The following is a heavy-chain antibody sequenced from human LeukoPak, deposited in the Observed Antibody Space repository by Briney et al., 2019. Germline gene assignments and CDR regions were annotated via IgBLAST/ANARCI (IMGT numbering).Heavy chain of an antibody. V-gene: IGHV3-30*18. CDR2: ISYDGNNK. CDR3: AKALGWFGEPPEY. CDR1: GFTFSSYW. D-gene: IGHD3-10*01. Sequence: PGGSLRLSCAASGFTFSSYWMSWVRQAPGKGLEWVAVISYDGNNKYYADSVRGRFTISRDNSNNTLYLQMNSLRAEDTAVYYCAKALGWFGEPPEYWGQGTLVTVSS. J-gene: IGHJ4*02.